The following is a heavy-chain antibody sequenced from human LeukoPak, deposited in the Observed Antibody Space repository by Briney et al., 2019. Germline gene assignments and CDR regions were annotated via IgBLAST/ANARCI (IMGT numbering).Heavy chain of an antibody. CDR1: GYTFTSYG. CDR2: SSADNGNT. Sequence: PSASVKVSCKASGYTFTSYGISWVRQAPGQGLEWMGWSSADNGNTNYAQKLQGRVTMTKDRSTSTAYMELRSLRSDDTAVYYCARASYDFWSDYYPFDYWGQGTLVTVSS. D-gene: IGHD3-3*01. V-gene: IGHV1-18*01. J-gene: IGHJ4*02. CDR3: ARASYDFWSDYYPFDY.